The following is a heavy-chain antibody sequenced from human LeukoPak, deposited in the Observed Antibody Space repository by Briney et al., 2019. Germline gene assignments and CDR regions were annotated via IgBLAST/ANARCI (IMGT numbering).Heavy chain of an antibody. CDR3: ARSRDYYDSSGYDC. D-gene: IGHD3-22*01. J-gene: IGHJ4*02. V-gene: IGHV3-21*01. Sequence: PGGSLRLSCAASGFTFSSYSMNWVRQAPGKGLEWVSIISSSTSYIYYADSVKGRFTISRDNAKNSLYLQMNTLRAEDTAVYYCARSRDYYDSSGYDCWGRGTLVAVSS. CDR1: GFTFSSYS. CDR2: ISSSTSYI.